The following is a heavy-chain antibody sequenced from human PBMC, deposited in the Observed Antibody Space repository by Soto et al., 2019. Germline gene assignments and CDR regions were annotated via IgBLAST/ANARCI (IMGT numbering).Heavy chain of an antibody. CDR2: INAGNGNT. V-gene: IGHV1-3*01. CDR1: GYTFTSYA. Sequence: GASVKVSCKASGYTFTSYAMHWVRQAPGQRLEWMGWINAGNGNTKYSQKFQGRVTITRDTSASTARMELSSLRSEDTAVYYCASAYYYDSSGYYIYYGMDVWGQGTTVTVSS. J-gene: IGHJ6*02. D-gene: IGHD3-22*01. CDR3: ASAYYYDSSGYYIYYGMDV.